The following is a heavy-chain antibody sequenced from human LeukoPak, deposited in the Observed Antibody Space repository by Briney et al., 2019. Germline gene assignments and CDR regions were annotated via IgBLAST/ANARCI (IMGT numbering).Heavy chain of an antibody. CDR3: ARSSGTPKISVYYYYYYMDV. CDR2: ISAYNGNT. D-gene: IGHD2/OR15-2a*01. J-gene: IGHJ6*03. CDR1: GGTFSSYA. V-gene: IGHV1-18*01. Sequence: GSSVKVSCKASGGTFSSYAISWVRQAPGQGLEWMGWISAYNGNTNYAQKLQGRVTMTTDTSTSTAYMELRSLRSDDTAVYYCARSSGTPKISVYYYYYYMDVWGKGTTVTVSS.